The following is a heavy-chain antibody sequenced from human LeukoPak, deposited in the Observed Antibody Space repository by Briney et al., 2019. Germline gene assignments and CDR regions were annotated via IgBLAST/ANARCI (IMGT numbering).Heavy chain of an antibody. Sequence: GGSLRLSCAASGFTVRSNYMSWVRQAPGKGLEWVSIIYGGGSVFYADSVKGRFTISRDNSKNTLYLQMNSLRAEDTAVYYCARCLVGATTFGFDYWGQGTLVTVSS. V-gene: IGHV3-53*01. CDR3: ARCLVGATTFGFDY. D-gene: IGHD1-26*01. CDR1: GFTVRSNY. J-gene: IGHJ4*02. CDR2: IYGGGSV.